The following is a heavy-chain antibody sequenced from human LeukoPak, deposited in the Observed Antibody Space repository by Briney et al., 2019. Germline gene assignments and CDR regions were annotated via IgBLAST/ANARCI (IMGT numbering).Heavy chain of an antibody. J-gene: IGHJ4*02. D-gene: IGHD3-22*01. CDR1: GFTFSSYW. V-gene: IGHV3-74*01. Sequence: PGGSLRLSCAASGFTFSSYWMHWVRQAPGKGLVWVSRINSDGSSTSYADSVKGRFTISRDNAKNTLYLQMNSLRAEDTAVYYCAREKKEAITMIVVVAYYFDYWGQGTLVTVSS. CDR3: AREKKEAITMIVVVAYYFDY. CDR2: INSDGSST.